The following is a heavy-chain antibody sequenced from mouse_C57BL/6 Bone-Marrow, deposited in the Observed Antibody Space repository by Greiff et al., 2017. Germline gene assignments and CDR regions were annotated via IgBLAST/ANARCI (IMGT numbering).Heavy chain of an antibody. CDR1: GYTFTSYW. CDR2: IYPGSGST. J-gene: IGHJ1*03. CDR3: ARPCDMYYWYDDD. V-gene: IGHV1-55*01. Sequence: QVQLQQPGAELVKPGASVKMSCKASGYTFTSYWITWVKQRPGQGLEWIGDIYPGSGSTNYNEKFKSKATRTVDTSSSTAYMQLSSLTSEGSAVYYGARPCDMYYWYDDDWGTGTTVTVSS.